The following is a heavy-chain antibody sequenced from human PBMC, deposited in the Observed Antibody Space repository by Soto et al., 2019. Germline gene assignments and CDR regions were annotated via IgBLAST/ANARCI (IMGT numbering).Heavy chain of an antibody. CDR3: ARVRGYSYGSTFDY. J-gene: IGHJ4*02. CDR2: IYHSGST. CDR1: GGSIRSCGYS. D-gene: IGHD5-18*01. V-gene: IGHV4-30-2*01. Sequence: TLSLTCAVSGGSIRSCGYSWIWNRQPPGKGLEWIGYIYHSGSTYYNPSLKSRVTISVDRSKNQFSLKLSSVTAADTAVYFCARVRGYSYGSTFDYWGQGTLVTVSS.